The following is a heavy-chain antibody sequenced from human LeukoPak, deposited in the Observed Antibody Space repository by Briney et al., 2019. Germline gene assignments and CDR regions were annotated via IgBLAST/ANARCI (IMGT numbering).Heavy chain of an antibody. V-gene: IGHV3-23*01. J-gene: IGHJ1*01. CDR2: ISGSGGST. CDR3: AKGTIYCSGGSCYATVYFQH. Sequence: PGGSLRLSCAASGFTFSSYAMSWVRQAPGKGLEWVSAISGSGGSTYYADSVKGRFTISRDNSKNTLYLQMNSLRAEDTAVYYCAKGTIYCSGGSCYATVYFQHWGQGTLVTVSS. D-gene: IGHD2-15*01. CDR1: GFTFSSYA.